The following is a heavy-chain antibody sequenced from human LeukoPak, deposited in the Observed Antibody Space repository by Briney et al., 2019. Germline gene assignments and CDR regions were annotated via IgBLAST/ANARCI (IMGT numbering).Heavy chain of an antibody. Sequence: GASVKVSCKASGYTFTGYYMHWVRQAPGQGLEWMGWINPNSGGTNYAQKFQGRVTMTRDTPISTAYMELSRLRSDDTAVYYCATRIAVAGADAFDIWGQGTMVTVSS. J-gene: IGHJ3*02. D-gene: IGHD6-19*01. CDR1: GYTFTGYY. V-gene: IGHV1-2*02. CDR2: INPNSGGT. CDR3: ATRIAVAGADAFDI.